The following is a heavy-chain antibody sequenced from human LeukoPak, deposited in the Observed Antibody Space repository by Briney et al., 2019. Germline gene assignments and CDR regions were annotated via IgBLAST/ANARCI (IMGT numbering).Heavy chain of an antibody. V-gene: IGHV4-39*01. D-gene: IGHD3-16*01. J-gene: IGHJ3*02. Sequence: PSETLSLTCTVSGGSIRSSYYYWGWIRQPPGKGLEWIGSIYYSGSTYYNPSLKSRVTVSLQTYKNQFSLQLNSVTAADTAVYYCMGGPNFEAFDIWGQGTMVPVSS. CDR1: GGSIRSSYYY. CDR3: MGGPNFEAFDI. CDR2: IYYSGST.